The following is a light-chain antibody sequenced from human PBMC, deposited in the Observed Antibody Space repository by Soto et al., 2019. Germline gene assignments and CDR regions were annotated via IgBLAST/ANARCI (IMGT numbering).Light chain of an antibody. CDR1: CSDVGGYKF. J-gene: IGLJ1*01. CDR2: EVG. V-gene: IGLV2-14*01. CDR3: SSLTSSSTRV. Sequence: QSALTRPASVSGSPGQSITISCTGTCSDVGGYKFVSWYQHHPGKAPKLLIYEVGYRPSGVSNRFSGSKSGDTASLTISGLQAEDEADYYCSSLTSSSTRVFGTGTKLTVL.